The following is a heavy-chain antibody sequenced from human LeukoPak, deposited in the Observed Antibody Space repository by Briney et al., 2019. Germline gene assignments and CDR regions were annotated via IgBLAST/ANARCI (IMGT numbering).Heavy chain of an antibody. J-gene: IGHJ4*02. V-gene: IGHV4-39*01. D-gene: IGHD3-10*01. CDR3: AAPIRGGDY. CDR2: IYYSGST. CDR1: GGSISSSSYY. Sequence: PSETLSPTCTVSGGSISSSSYYWGWIRQPPGKGLEWIGSIYYSGSTYYNPSLKSRVTISVDTSKNQFSLKLSSVTAADTAVYYCAAPIRGGDYWGQGTLVTVSS.